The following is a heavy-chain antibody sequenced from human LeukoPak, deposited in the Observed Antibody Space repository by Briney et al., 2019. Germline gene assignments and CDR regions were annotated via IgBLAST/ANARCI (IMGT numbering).Heavy chain of an antibody. V-gene: IGHV3-21*01. CDR2: ISSSSSYI. Sequence: GGSLRLFCAASGFTFSSYSMNWVRQAPGKGLEWVSSISSSSSYIYYADSLKGRFAISRDNAKNSLYLQMNSLRAEDTAVYYCARETYCTSTNCPIGDYFDYWGQGTLVTVSS. CDR1: GFTFSSYS. D-gene: IGHD2-2*01. CDR3: ARETYCTSTNCPIGDYFDY. J-gene: IGHJ4*02.